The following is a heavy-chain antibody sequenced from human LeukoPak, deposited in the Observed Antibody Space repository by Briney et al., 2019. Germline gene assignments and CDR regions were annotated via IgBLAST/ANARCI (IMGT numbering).Heavy chain of an antibody. J-gene: IGHJ4*02. CDR2: IKQDGSEK. CDR1: GFTFSSYW. Sequence: GGSLRLSCTASGFTFSSYWMNWVRQAPGKGLEWVANIKQDGSEKYYVDSVRGRFTISRDNAKKSLYLQMNSLRAEDTAVYYCARETEMANLDYWGQGTLVTVSS. D-gene: IGHD5-24*01. V-gene: IGHV3-7*04. CDR3: ARETEMANLDY.